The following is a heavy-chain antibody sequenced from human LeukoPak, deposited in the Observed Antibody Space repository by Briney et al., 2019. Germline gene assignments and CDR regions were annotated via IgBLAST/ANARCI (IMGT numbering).Heavy chain of an antibody. Sequence: SETLSLTCAVYGGSFSGYYWSWIRQPPGKGLEWIGEINHSGSTNYNPSLKSRVTISVDTSKNQFSLKLSSVTAAGTAVYYCARVRKTRTAAGTPLDYWGQGTLVTVSS. CDR3: ARVRKTRTAAGTPLDY. V-gene: IGHV4-34*01. CDR2: INHSGST. J-gene: IGHJ4*02. CDR1: GGSFSGYY. D-gene: IGHD6-13*01.